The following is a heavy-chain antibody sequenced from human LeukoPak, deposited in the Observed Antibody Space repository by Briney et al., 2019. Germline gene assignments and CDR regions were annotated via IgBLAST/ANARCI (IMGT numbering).Heavy chain of an antibody. Sequence: PGGSLRLSCAASGFTFSDYYMSWIRQAPGKGLEWVSYISSSGSTIYYADSVKGRFTISRDNAKNSLYLQMNSLRAEDTAVYYCAREKHHYDFWSGYPTSDYWGQGTLVTVSS. V-gene: IGHV3-11*01. J-gene: IGHJ4*02. CDR1: GFTFSDYY. D-gene: IGHD3-3*01. CDR2: ISSSGSTI. CDR3: AREKHHYDFWSGYPTSDY.